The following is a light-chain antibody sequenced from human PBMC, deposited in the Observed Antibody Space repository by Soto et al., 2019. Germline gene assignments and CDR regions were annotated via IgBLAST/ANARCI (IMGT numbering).Light chain of an antibody. V-gene: IGKV1-5*03. CDR1: QSISSW. Sequence: DIQMTQSPSTLSASVGDRVTITCRASQSISSWLAWYQQKPGKAPKLLIYKASSLESGVLSRFSGSGSGTEFTLTSSSLQPDDFATYYCQQYNSYPTFCQGTKVDIK. J-gene: IGKJ1*01. CDR2: KAS. CDR3: QQYNSYPT.